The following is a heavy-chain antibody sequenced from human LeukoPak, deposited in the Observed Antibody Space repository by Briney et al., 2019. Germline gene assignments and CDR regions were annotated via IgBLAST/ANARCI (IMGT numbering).Heavy chain of an antibody. CDR3: ARPSLNSGSYFDY. Sequence: TGGSLRLSCAASGFTVSSNYMSWVRQAPGKGLEWVSVIYSGGSTYYADSVKGRFTISRDNSKNTLYLQMNSLRAEDTAVYYCARPSLNSGSYFDYWGQGTLVTVSS. V-gene: IGHV3-53*01. D-gene: IGHD1-26*01. CDR2: IYSGGST. J-gene: IGHJ4*02. CDR1: GFTVSSNY.